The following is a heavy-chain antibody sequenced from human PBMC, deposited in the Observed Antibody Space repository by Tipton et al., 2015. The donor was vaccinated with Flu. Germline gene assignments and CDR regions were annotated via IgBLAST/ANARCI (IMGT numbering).Heavy chain of an antibody. J-gene: IGHJ6*02. D-gene: IGHD6-19*01. Sequence: QVQLVQSGAEVKKPGASVKVSCEASGYTFTDYYMHWVRQAPGQGLEWMGRINPNSGGTNYAQKFQGRVTMTRDTSISTAYIELSRLRSDDTAVYYCARDKWLVPAPYYYGMDVWGQGTTVTVSS. CDR3: ARDKWLVPAPYYYGMDV. CDR1: GYTFTDYY. V-gene: IGHV1-2*06. CDR2: INPNSGGT.